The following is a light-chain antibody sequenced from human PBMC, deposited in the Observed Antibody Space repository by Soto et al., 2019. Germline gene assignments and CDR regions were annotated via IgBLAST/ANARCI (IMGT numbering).Light chain of an antibody. Sequence: ERWMTQSPVTLSVSHGESVTLSCRASQSVGRNLAWYQKKPGQAPRLLIYGVSTRATGIPARLTGSGYGRQLTITISSMKYEDFEVYSCQQYNNWTQTFGQGTKVDIK. CDR2: GVS. CDR3: QQYNNWTQT. CDR1: QSVGRN. J-gene: IGKJ1*01. V-gene: IGKV3-15*01.